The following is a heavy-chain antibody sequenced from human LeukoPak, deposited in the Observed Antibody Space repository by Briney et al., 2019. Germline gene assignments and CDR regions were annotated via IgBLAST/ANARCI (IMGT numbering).Heavy chain of an antibody. CDR1: GGSFSGYY. CDR2: INHSGST. V-gene: IGHV4-34*01. D-gene: IGHD2-15*01. J-gene: IGHJ5*02. Sequence: SETLSLACAVYGGSFSGYYWSWIRQPPGKGLEWTGEINHSGSTNYNPSLKSRVTISVDTSKNQFSLKLSSVTAADTAVYYCASNPIVVVVAATPGWFDPWGQGTLVTVSS. CDR3: ASNPIVVVVAATPGWFDP.